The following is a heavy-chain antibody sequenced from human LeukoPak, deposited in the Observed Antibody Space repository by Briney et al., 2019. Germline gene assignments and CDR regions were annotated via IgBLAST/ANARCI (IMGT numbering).Heavy chain of an antibody. V-gene: IGHV3-30*02. J-gene: IGHJ6*03. CDR2: IRYDGSNK. D-gene: IGHD2-15*01. Sequence: GGSLRLSCAASGFTFSSYGMHWVRQAPGKGLEWVAFIRYDGSNKYYADSVKGRFTISRDNSKNTLYLQMNSLRAEDTAVYYCAKDGYCSGGSCYSAGGNYYYYMDVWGKGTTVTISS. CDR1: GFTFSSYG. CDR3: AKDGYCSGGSCYSAGGNYYYYMDV.